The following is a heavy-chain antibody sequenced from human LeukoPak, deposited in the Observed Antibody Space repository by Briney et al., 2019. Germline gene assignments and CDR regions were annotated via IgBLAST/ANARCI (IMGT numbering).Heavy chain of an antibody. CDR1: GYTFTSYD. CDR3: ARGPPNWGYDY. Sequence: ASVKVSCKASGYTFTSYDFNWVRQATGQRPEWMGWMSPNGGDTGYAQKFQDRVTMTRNTSISTAYMELSSLRSDDTAVYYCARGPPNWGYDYWGPGTLVTVSS. CDR2: MSPNGGDT. V-gene: IGHV1-8*01. D-gene: IGHD7-27*01. J-gene: IGHJ4*02.